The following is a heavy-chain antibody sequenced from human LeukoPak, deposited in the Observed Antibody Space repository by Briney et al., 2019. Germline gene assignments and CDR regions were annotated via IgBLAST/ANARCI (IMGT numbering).Heavy chain of an antibody. V-gene: IGHV3-30*03. CDR3: VIDRGTR. CDR2: ISYDGSNK. Sequence: GRSLRLSCAASGFTFSSYGMHWVRQAPGKGLEWVAVISYDGSNKYYADSVKGRFTISRDNTKNSLYLQMNNLRAEDTAVYYCVIDRGTRWGQGTLVTVSS. CDR1: GFTFSSYG. J-gene: IGHJ4*02.